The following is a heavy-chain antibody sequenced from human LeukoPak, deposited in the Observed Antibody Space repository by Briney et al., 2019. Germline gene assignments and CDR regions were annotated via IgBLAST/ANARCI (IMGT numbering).Heavy chain of an antibody. CDR1: GGSISSYY. CDR3: ARDKGQYGSGTPGFTWFDP. J-gene: IGHJ5*02. D-gene: IGHD3-10*01. CDR2: IYYSGST. V-gene: IGHV4-59*12. Sequence: TSETLSLTCTGSGGSISSYYWSWIRQPPGKGLEWIGYIYYSGSTNYNPSLKSRVAISVDTSKNQFSLKLGSVTAADTAVYYCARDKGQYGSGTPGFTWFDPWGQGTLVTVSS.